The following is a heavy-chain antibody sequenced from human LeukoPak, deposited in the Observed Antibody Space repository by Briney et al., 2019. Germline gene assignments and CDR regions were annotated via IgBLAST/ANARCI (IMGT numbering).Heavy chain of an antibody. D-gene: IGHD5-18*01. V-gene: IGHV3-74*01. CDR3: ARELQLATFDY. J-gene: IGHJ4*02. Sequence: GGSLRLSCTASGFTFRDYWMHWIRQTPREGLVWVSRINGDETSRAYADFVEGRFTISRDNAKNSLYLQMNSLRAEDTAVYYCARELQLATFDYWGQGTLVTVSS. CDR2: INGDETSR. CDR1: GFTFRDYW.